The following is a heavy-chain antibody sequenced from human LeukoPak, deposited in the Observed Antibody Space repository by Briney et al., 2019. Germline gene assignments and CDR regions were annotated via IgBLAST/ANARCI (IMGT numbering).Heavy chain of an antibody. Sequence: SETLSLTCTVSGGSISSGDYYWSWIRQPPGKGLEWIGYIYYSGSTYYNPSLKSRVTISVDTSKNQFSLKLSSVTAADTAVYYCARDQGGGSCIDYWGQGTLVTVSS. CDR1: GGSISSGDYY. D-gene: IGHD2-15*01. CDR2: IYYSGST. J-gene: IGHJ4*02. CDR3: ARDQGGGSCIDY. V-gene: IGHV4-30-4*01.